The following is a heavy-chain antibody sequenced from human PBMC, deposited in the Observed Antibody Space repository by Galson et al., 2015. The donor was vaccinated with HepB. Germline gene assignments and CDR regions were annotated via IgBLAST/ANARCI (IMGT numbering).Heavy chain of an antibody. CDR2: IRYDGSDK. J-gene: IGHJ4*02. CDR1: GFTFSSYG. CDR3: ARQDGGFDY. D-gene: IGHD3-16*01. V-gene: IGHV3-33*01. Sequence: SLRLSCAASGFTFSSYGMHWVRQAPGKGLEWVAVIRYDGSDKYYADSVKGRFTISRDNSKNTLYLQMNSLRAEDTAVYYCARQDGGFDYWGQGTLVTVSS.